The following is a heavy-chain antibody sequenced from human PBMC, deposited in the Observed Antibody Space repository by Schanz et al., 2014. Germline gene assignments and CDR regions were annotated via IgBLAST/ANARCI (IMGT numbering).Heavy chain of an antibody. J-gene: IGHJ6*02. CDR2: ISASGGST. CDR3: AKGMGYCSGGTCYDCYYYGLDV. D-gene: IGHD2-15*01. CDR1: GFTFNSYA. V-gene: IGHV3-23*01. Sequence: DVQLLESGGGLVQPGGSLRLSCAASGFTFNSYAMTWVRQAPGKGLEWVSTISASGGSTYYADSVKGRFTISRDNAKNSLYLQMNSLRAEDTAVFYCAKGMGYCSGGTCYDCYYYGLDVWGQGTTVTVSS.